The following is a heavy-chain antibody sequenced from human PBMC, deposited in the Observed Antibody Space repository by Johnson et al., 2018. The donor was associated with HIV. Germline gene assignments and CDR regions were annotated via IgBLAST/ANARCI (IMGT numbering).Heavy chain of an antibody. D-gene: IGHD1-26*01. CDR1: GFTFNTYG. Sequence: QVQLVESGGGVVQPGGSLRLSCAASGFTFNTYGIHWVRQAPGKGLERVAFIRFDGSNKYYADSVKGRFAISRDNSKNTLFLQMKSLRAEDTAVYYCAKESKWESRTPHAFDIWGQGTMVTVSS. CDR3: AKESKWESRTPHAFDI. CDR2: IRFDGSNK. V-gene: IGHV3-30*02. J-gene: IGHJ3*02.